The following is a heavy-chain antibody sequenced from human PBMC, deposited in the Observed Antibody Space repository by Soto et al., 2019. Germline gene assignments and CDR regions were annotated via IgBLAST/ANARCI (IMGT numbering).Heavy chain of an antibody. CDR3: ARSQPYSNSLYYYYGMDV. J-gene: IGHJ6*02. CDR2: INPSGGST. V-gene: IGHV1-46*01. D-gene: IGHD4-4*01. CDR1: GYTFTSYD. Sequence: QVQLVQSGAEVKKPGASVKVSCKASGYTFTSYDMHWVRQAPGQGLEWMGIINPSGGSTSYAQKFQGRVTMTRDTSTSTVYMELSSLRSEDTAMYYCARSQPYSNSLYYYYGMDVWGQGTTVTVSS.